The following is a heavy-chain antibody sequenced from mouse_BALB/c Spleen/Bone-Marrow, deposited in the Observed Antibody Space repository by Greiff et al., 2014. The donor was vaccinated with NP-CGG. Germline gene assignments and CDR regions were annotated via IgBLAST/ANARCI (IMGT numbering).Heavy chain of an antibody. V-gene: IGHV7-3*02. CDR3: ARFPMDY. CDR2: LRNKAYGYTT. Sequence: VQLKESGGGLVQPGGSLRLSCTTSGFPFTDYYLRWVRQPPGKALAWLAFLRNKAYGYTTEYSASVRGRFTISRDNSQSILYLQMNTLRAEDSATYYCARFPMDYWGQGTSVTVSS. J-gene: IGHJ4*01. CDR1: GFPFTDYY.